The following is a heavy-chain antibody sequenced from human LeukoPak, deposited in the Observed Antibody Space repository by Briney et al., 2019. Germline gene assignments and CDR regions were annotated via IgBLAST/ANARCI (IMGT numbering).Heavy chain of an antibody. D-gene: IGHD5-18*01. CDR2: IFYSGDT. CDR1: GGSIKSSSYY. V-gene: IGHV4-39*01. Sequence: PSETLSLTCTVSGGSIKSSSYYWVRIRQPPGMGLEWIGSIFYSGDTYYNPSLKSRVTISVDTSRNQFSLRLSSVTAADTAVYFCARTTGLSYGLNYWGQGTLVTFSS. J-gene: IGHJ4*02. CDR3: ARTTGLSYGLNY.